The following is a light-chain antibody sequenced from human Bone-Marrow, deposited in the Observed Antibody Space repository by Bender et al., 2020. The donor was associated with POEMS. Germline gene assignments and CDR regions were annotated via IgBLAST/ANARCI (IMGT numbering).Light chain of an antibody. CDR2: ADD. J-gene: IGLJ3*02. CDR3: STWDDRLNAWL. Sequence: QSVLTQPPSASGTPGQRVTISCSGGSISRNPINWYQQLPGTAPRLVIYADDRRPSGVPNRFSASKSGSSASLDISGLQSEDAADYYCSTWDDRLNAWLFGGGTKLTVL. V-gene: IGLV1-44*01. CDR1: SISRNP.